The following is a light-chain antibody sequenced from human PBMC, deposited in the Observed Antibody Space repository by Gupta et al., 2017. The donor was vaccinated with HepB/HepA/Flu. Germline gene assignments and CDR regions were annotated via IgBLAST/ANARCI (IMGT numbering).Light chain of an antibody. CDR3: QQYKDWPPEYT. J-gene: IGKJ2*01. CDR2: GSF. Sequence: EIMMTQSPGTLSVSPGERAALSCRASQSVGSKLAWYQHRPGQAPRLLIYGSFKRPADIPARFVGRGSGTEFTLTISSLQSEDFAVYYCQQYKDWPPEYTFGQGTRLDIK. V-gene: IGKV3-15*01. CDR1: QSVGSK.